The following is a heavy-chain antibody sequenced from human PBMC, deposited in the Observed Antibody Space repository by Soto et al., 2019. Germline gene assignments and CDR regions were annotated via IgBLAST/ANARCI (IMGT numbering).Heavy chain of an antibody. D-gene: IGHD3-22*01. V-gene: IGHV3-30-3*01. Sequence: QVQLVESGGGVVQPGRSLRLSCAASGFTFSSYAMHWVHQAPGKGLEWVAVISYDGSNKYYADSVKGRFTISRDNSKNTLYLQMNSLRAEDTAVYYCARDPDYYDSSGYWGYFDYWGQGTLVTVSS. CDR3: ARDPDYYDSSGYWGYFDY. CDR2: ISYDGSNK. J-gene: IGHJ4*02. CDR1: GFTFSSYA.